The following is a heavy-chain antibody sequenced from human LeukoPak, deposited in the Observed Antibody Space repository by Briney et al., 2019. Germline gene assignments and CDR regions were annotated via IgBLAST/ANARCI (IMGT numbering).Heavy chain of an antibody. CDR2: IIGSGDTT. CDR3: AKVTGGDMITYGGLDY. J-gene: IGHJ4*02. CDR1: GFTFSGYA. D-gene: IGHD3-16*01. V-gene: IGHV3-23*01. Sequence: PGGSLRLSCAASGFTFSGYAMSWVRQAPGKGLEWVSAIIGSGDTTYYAASVKGRLTISRDNSKNTLYLQMNSLRAEDTAVYYCAKVTGGDMITYGGLDYWGQGTLVTVS.